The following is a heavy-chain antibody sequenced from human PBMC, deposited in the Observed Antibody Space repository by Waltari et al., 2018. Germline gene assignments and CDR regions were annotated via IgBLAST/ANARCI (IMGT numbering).Heavy chain of an antibody. J-gene: IGHJ4*02. CDR1: GGSISSSSYY. D-gene: IGHD6-6*01. Sequence: QLQLQESGPGLVKPSETLSLTGTVSGGSISSSSYYWGWIRQPPGKGLEWIGSIYYSGSTYYNPSLKSRVTISVDTSKNQFSLKLSSVTAADTAVYYCARHGAARPFYYFDYWGQGTLVTVSS. CDR2: IYYSGST. CDR3: ARHGAARPFYYFDY. V-gene: IGHV4-39*01.